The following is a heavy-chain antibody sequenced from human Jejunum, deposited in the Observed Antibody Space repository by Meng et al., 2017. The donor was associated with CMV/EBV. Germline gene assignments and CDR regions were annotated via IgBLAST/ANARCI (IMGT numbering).Heavy chain of an antibody. D-gene: IGHD3-10*01. CDR1: GCSDGEYA. J-gene: IGHJ1*01. V-gene: IGHV3-23*01. CDR2: INSGRRST. Sequence: SGCSDGEYARRWVGQTRGKGLEWVTAINSGRRSTRYENYRKGRLIVCRENYKSKLFLQMNRLRAENTDVYYCGDESGTRYFQHWGQGNLVTVSS. CDR3: GDESGTRYFQH.